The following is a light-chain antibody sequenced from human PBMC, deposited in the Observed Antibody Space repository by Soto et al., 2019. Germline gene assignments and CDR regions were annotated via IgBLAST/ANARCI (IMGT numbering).Light chain of an antibody. CDR2: DPS. Sequence: EIVLTQSPATLSLSPGERATLACRASQSVSSYLAWYQHKPGQAPRLLIYDPSNMATGVPARFSGSGSGPDFTLSISRLEPEDFGVYYCQQRSNWPLTFGGGTKVEIK. CDR1: QSVSSY. CDR3: QQRSNWPLT. J-gene: IGKJ4*01. V-gene: IGKV3-11*01.